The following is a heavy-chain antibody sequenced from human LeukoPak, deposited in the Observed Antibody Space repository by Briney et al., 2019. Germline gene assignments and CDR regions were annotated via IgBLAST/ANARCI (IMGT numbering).Heavy chain of an antibody. D-gene: IGHD3-3*01. CDR2: INPNSGGT. J-gene: IGHJ5*02. V-gene: IGHV1-2*02. CDR1: GYTFTGYY. CDR3: ARDSRRRDDYDFWSGLTWWFDP. Sequence: ASVKVSCKASGYTFTGYYMHWVRQAPGQGLEWMGWINPNSGGTNYAQKFQGRVTMTRDTSISTAYMELSRLRSDDTAVYYCARDSRRRDDYDFWSGLTWWFDPWGQGTLVTVSS.